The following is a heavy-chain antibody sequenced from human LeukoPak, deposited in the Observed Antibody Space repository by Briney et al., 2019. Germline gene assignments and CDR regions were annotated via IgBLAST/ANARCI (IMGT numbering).Heavy chain of an antibody. Sequence: LSLTCAVSGGSISSGGYSWSWIRQPPGQGLGWIGDIYHSGSTYYNPSLTSRVTISVDRSKNQFSLKLSSVTAADTAVYYCARATYGDYYFDYWGQGTLVTVSS. CDR1: GGSISSGGYS. J-gene: IGHJ4*02. CDR3: ARATYGDYYFDY. D-gene: IGHD4-17*01. V-gene: IGHV4-30-2*01. CDR2: IYHSGST.